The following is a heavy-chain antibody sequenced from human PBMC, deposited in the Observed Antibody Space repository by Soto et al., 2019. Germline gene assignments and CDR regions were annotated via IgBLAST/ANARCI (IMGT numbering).Heavy chain of an antibody. D-gene: IGHD6-6*01. J-gene: IGHJ4*02. CDR2: INPDNGGT. CDR1: GYTFTGHY. V-gene: IGHV1-2*02. Sequence: QVQLVQSGAEVKKPGASVKVSCKASGYTFTGHYMYWVRQAFGQGLEWMGWINPDNGGTSYAQKFQGRVTMTTDTASSTAYMELSRRTTDDTAVYYCAREVGRVGYSSSSCDYWGQGSLVTVST. CDR3: AREVGRVGYSSSSCDY.